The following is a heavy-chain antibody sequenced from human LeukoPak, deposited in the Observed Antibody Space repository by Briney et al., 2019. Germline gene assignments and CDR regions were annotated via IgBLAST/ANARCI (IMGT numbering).Heavy chain of an antibody. Sequence: QSGGSLRLSCAASGFTFSSYAMHWVRQAPGKGLEWVAVISYDGSNKYYADSVKGRFTISRDNSKNTLYLQMNSLRAEDTAVYYCAKDSKWVHYGSGIFDYWGQGTLVTVSS. CDR1: GFTFSSYA. J-gene: IGHJ4*02. CDR3: AKDSKWVHYGSGIFDY. CDR2: ISYDGSNK. V-gene: IGHV3-30-3*01. D-gene: IGHD3-10*01.